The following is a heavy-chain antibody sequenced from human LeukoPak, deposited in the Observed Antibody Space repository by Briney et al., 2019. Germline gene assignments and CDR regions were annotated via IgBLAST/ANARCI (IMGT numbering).Heavy chain of an antibody. CDR1: GFTFRTYW. Sequence: GGSLRLSCAASGFTFRTYWMNWVRQAPGKGLVWVSRIESDGSSTSYADSVKGRFTISRDNAANTLYLQMNSLRAEDTAVYYCARSEYSSGWPLFDHWGQGTLVTVSS. J-gene: IGHJ4*02. CDR3: ARSEYSSGWPLFDH. CDR2: IESDGSST. V-gene: IGHV3-74*01. D-gene: IGHD6-19*01.